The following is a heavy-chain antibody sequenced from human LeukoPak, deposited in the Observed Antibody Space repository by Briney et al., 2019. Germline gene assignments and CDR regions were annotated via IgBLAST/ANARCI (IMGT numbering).Heavy chain of an antibody. CDR3: ARSTPYGDYDY. J-gene: IGHJ4*02. CDR1: GGPISSGGYY. D-gene: IGHD4-17*01. Sequence: PSQTLSLTCTVSGGPISSGGYYWSWIRQPAGKGLEWIGRIYTSGSTDYNPSLKSRVTISVDTSKNQFTLKLSSVTAADTAVYYCARSTPYGDYDYWGQGTLVTVSS. V-gene: IGHV4-61*02. CDR2: IYTSGST.